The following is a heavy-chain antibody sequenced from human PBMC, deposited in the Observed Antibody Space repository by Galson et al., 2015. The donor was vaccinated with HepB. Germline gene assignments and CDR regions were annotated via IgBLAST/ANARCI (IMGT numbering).Heavy chain of an antibody. J-gene: IGHJ6*02. CDR2: INSDGSST. Sequence: SLRLSCAASGFTFSSYWMHWVRQAPGKGLVWVSRINSDGSSTSYADSVKGRFTISRDNAKNTLYLQMNSLRAEDTAVYYCARDVRSLIYGMDVWGQGTTVTVSS. CDR3: ARDVRSLIYGMDV. CDR1: GFTFSSYW. D-gene: IGHD3-16*01. V-gene: IGHV3-74*01.